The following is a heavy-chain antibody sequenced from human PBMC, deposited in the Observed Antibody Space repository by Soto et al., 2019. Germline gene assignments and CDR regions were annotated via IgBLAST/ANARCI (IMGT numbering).Heavy chain of an antibody. Sequence: QITLMVSGPTLVKPTQTLTLTCTISWFSLTTRGVAMGWNRQPSGKALACLALIYWDDDKRYSPSLQSRLSIPKATAINNVVLTMTLVAPVVRATYYCGHIPNYYHYDCFIPGGEGTLVSAS. CDR3: GHIPNYYHYDCFIP. CDR1: WFSLTTRGVA. D-gene: IGHD3-16*01. V-gene: IGHV2-5*02. J-gene: IGHJ5*02. CDR2: IYWDDDK.